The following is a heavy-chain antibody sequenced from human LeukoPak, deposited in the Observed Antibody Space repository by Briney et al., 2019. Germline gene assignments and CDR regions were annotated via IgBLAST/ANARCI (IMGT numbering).Heavy chain of an antibody. CDR2: INSDGSST. D-gene: IGHD2-2*01. V-gene: IGHV3-74*01. CDR3: ARVVPAALSYYYMDV. CDR1: GFTFSSYW. J-gene: IGHJ6*03. Sequence: GGSLRLSCAASGFTFSSYWMHWVRQAPGKGLVGVSRINSDGSSTSYADSVKGRFTISRDNAKNTLYLQMNSLRAEDTAVYYCARVVPAALSYYYMDVWGKGTTVTVSS.